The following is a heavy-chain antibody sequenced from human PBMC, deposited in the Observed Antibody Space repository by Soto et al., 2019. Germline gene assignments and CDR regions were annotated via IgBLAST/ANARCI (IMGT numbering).Heavy chain of an antibody. Sequence: SETLSLTCSVSGDPISSGDYYWNWIRQHPGKGLEWIGYIYYSGSTYSTPSLKSRVTISVDTSKNQFSLKLSSVTAADTAVYYSARSSSSGWTQYDAWGQGTLVTVSS. V-gene: IGHV4-31*03. CDR2: IYYSGST. CDR1: GDPISSGDYY. J-gene: IGHJ5*02. CDR3: ARSSSSGWTQYDA. D-gene: IGHD6-19*01.